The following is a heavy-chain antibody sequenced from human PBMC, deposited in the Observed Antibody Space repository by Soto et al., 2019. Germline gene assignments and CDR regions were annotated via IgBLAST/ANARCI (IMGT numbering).Heavy chain of an antibody. D-gene: IGHD6-19*01. CDR3: ARAGDSSGPVALGY. V-gene: IGHV4-39*07. Sequence: SETLSLTCTVSGGSISSSSYYWGWIRQPPGKGLEWIGSIYYSGSTYYNPSLKSRVTISVDRSKNQFSLKLSSVTAADTAVYYCARAGDSSGPVALGYWGQGTLVTVS. CDR2: IYYSGST. J-gene: IGHJ4*02. CDR1: GGSISSSSYY.